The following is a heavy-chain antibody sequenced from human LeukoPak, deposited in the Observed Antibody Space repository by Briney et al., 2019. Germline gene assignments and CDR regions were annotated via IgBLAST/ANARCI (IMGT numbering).Heavy chain of an antibody. CDR1: GFTFSSYG. Sequence: GGSLRLSCAASGFTFSSYGMSWVRQAPGKGLEWVSAISGSGGSTYYADSVKGRFTISRDNSKNTLYLQMNSLRAEDTAVYYCASYGSGSYYRGSNYFDYWGQGTLVTVSS. CDR2: ISGSGGST. J-gene: IGHJ4*02. V-gene: IGHV3-23*01. CDR3: ASYGSGSYYRGSNYFDY. D-gene: IGHD3-10*01.